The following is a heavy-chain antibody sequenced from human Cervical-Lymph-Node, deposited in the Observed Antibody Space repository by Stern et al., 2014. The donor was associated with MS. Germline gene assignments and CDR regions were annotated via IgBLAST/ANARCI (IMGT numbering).Heavy chain of an antibody. CDR1: GYTFTTYA. J-gene: IGHJ4*02. D-gene: IGHD3-16*02. CDR3: AKEGDYVWGNYRAM. V-gene: IGHV7-4-1*02. Sequence: QVQLVQSGSELKKPGASVKVSCKPSGYTFTTYAINWVRQAPGHGLEWMGWINTHTGNPTYAQDFTGRFVFSLDTSISTAYLEISSLRAEDTAVYYCAKEGDYVWGNYRAMWGQGTLGTGAS. CDR2: INTHTGNP.